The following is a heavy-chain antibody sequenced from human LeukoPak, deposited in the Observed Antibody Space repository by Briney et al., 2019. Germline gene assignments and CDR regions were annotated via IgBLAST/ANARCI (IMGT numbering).Heavy chain of an antibody. V-gene: IGHV3-23*01. Sequence: PGGSLRLSCAASGFTFSNYAMSWVRQAPGKGLEWVSVITDSGNNTYYTGSVKGRFTISRDNSKNTLYLQMNSLTAEDTAVYFCARWYCSATSCYYDYWGQGTLVTVSS. CDR2: ITDSGNNT. J-gene: IGHJ4*02. CDR3: ARWYCSATSCYYDY. D-gene: IGHD2-15*01. CDR1: GFTFSNYA.